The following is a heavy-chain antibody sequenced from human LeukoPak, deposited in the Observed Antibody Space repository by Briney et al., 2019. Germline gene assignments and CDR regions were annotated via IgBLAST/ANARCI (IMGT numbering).Heavy chain of an antibody. CDR2: IWYDGSNK. CDR1: GFTFSSYG. J-gene: IGHJ4*02. Sequence: GRSLRLSCAASGFTFSSYGMHWVRQAPGKGLEWVAVIWYDGSNKYYADSVKGRFTISRDNSKNTLYLQMNSLRAEDTAVYYCASELGYCSSTSCYREGDYWGQGTLVIVSS. CDR3: ASELGYCSSTSCYREGDY. V-gene: IGHV3-33*01. D-gene: IGHD2-2*01.